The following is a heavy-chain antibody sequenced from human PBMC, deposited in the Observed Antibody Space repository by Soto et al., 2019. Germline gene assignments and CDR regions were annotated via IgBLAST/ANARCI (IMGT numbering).Heavy chain of an antibody. CDR1: GFTFRNYG. J-gene: IGHJ3*01. CDR2: IGLGSSTK. V-gene: IGHV3-48*01. D-gene: IGHD3-22*01. CDR3: ARDQLYYNDISGRPLNAFDV. Sequence: GGSLRLSCAASGFTFRNYGMNWVRQAPGKGLEWVSYIGLGSSTKYYADSVEGRFTISRDNAKNSLYLQMNSLRAEDTAVYYCARDQLYYNDISGRPLNAFDVWGQGTXVTVSS.